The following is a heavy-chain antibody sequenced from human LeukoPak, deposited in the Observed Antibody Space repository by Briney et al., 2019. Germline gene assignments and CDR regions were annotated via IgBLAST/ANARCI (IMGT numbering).Heavy chain of an antibody. CDR3: ARVYGRVDY. CDR1: GGSISSGNFY. J-gene: IGHJ4*02. V-gene: IGHV4-61*02. Sequence: SQTLSLTCTVSGGSISSGNFYWSWIRQPAGKGLEWIGRVYTSGSTNYNPSLKSRVTISVDTSKNQFSLNLRVVTAADTAVYYCARVYGRVDYWGQGTLVTVSS. D-gene: IGHD1-26*01. CDR2: VYTSGST.